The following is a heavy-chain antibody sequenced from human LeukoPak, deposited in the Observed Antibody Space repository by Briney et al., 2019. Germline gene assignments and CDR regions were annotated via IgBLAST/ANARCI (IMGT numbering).Heavy chain of an antibody. D-gene: IGHD2/OR15-2a*01. V-gene: IGHV3-NL1*01. CDR2: IYSGGST. CDR1: GFTFSSYG. Sequence: GGSLRLSCVASGFTFSSYGMHWVRQAPGKGLEWVSVIYSGGSTYYADSVKGRFTISRDNSKNTLCLQMNSLRAEDTAVYYCARDRENYYYGMDVWGQGTTVTVSS. J-gene: IGHJ6*02. CDR3: ARDRENYYYGMDV.